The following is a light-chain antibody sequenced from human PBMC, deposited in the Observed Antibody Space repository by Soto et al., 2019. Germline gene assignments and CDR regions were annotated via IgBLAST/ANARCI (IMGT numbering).Light chain of an antibody. Sequence: EIVLSQSPGTLSLSPGERATLACRASQSISTSTLAWYQQKPGQAPRLLIYGTSTRAAGIPDRFSGAGAAADFTLTISRLEPEDIGVFYCQQYGSSLITFGQGTRLEIK. CDR2: GTS. CDR3: QQYGSSLIT. V-gene: IGKV3-20*01. CDR1: QSISTST. J-gene: IGKJ5*01.